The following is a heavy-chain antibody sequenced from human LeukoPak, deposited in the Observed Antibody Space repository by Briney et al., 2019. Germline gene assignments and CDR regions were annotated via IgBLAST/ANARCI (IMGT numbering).Heavy chain of an antibody. D-gene: IGHD6-13*01. CDR1: GASISSYY. J-gene: IGHJ4*02. V-gene: IGHV4-59*01. CDR3: ARAYSSSWSPIYY. Sequence: PSETLSLTCTVSGASISSYYWSWIRQPPGKGLEWIGYIYYSGSTNYNPSLKSRVTISVNTSKNQFSQKLSSVTAADTAVYYCARAYSSSWSPIYYWGQGTLVTVSS. CDR2: IYYSGST.